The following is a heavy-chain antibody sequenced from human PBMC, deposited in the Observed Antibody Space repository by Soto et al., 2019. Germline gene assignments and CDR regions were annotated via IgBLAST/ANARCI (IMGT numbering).Heavy chain of an antibody. CDR3: AKEDYGDYVGTWPYYYYGMDV. Sequence: GGSLRLSCAASGFTFSSYGMHWVRQAPGKGLEWVAVISYDGSNKYYADSVKGRFTISRDNSKNTLYLQMNSLRAEDTAVYYCAKEDYGDYVGTWPYYYYGMDVWGQGTTVTVSS. J-gene: IGHJ6*02. CDR2: ISYDGSNK. CDR1: GFTFSSYG. D-gene: IGHD4-17*01. V-gene: IGHV3-30*18.